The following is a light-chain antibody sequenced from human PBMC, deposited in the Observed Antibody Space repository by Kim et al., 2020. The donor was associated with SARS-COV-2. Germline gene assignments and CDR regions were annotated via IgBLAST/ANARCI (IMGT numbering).Light chain of an antibody. CDR2: GAS. J-gene: IGKJ5*01. CDR3: QLYGTSPPEIT. Sequence: LVLTQSPGTLSLSPGERATLSCRASQSVDSSYSVWYQQKPGQAPRLLIYGASNRATGVPDRFSGSGSGTDFTLTISRLEPEDFAVYYCQLYGTSPPEITFGQGTRLEIK. CDR1: QSVDSSY. V-gene: IGKV3-20*01.